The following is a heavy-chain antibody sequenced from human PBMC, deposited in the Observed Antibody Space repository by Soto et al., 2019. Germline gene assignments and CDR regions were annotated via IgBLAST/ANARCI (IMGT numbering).Heavy chain of an antibody. D-gene: IGHD6-13*01. J-gene: IGHJ4*02. CDR1: GFTFSSYG. Sequence: QVQLVESGGGVAQPGRSLRLSCAASGFTFSSYGMHWVRQAPGKGLEWVAVIWYDGSNKYYVDSVKGRFTISRDNSKNTLYLQMDSLRAEDTAVYYCARAQTGYSSSWYSVYWGQGTLVTVSS. V-gene: IGHV3-33*01. CDR2: IWYDGSNK. CDR3: ARAQTGYSSSWYSVY.